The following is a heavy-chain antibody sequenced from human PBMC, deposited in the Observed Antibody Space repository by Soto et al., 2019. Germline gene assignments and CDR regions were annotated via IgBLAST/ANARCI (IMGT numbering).Heavy chain of an antibody. D-gene: IGHD2-21*02. CDR1: GFTFSSYA. CDR3: ARDPWRDCYFDY. V-gene: IGHV3-30-3*01. CDR2: ISYDGSNK. Sequence: QVQLVESGGGVVQPGRSLRLSCAASGFTFSSYAMHWVRQAPGKGLEWVAVISYDGSNKYYADSVKGRFTISRDNSKNTLDLQMNSLRAEDTALYYCARDPWRDCYFDYSGQGTLVTVSS. J-gene: IGHJ4*02.